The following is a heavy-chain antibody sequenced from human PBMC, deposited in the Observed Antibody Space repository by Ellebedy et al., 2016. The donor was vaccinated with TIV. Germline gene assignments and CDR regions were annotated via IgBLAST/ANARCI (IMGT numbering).Heavy chain of an antibody. CDR3: SRGLQSIAAAPVNYFDS. Sequence: ESLKISCAASGFTVTSTYMNWVRQVPGQGLEWVGVIYSGGSAYYEDSVKGRFTISRDKSKNTLYLQMNSLRVEDTAMYHWSRGLQSIAAAPVNYFDSWGQGTLVTVSS. CDR2: IYSGGSA. V-gene: IGHV3-66*01. CDR1: GFTVTSTY. J-gene: IGHJ4*02. D-gene: IGHD6-13*01.